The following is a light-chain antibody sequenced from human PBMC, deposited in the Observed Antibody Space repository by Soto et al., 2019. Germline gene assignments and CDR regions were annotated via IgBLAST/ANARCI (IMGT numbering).Light chain of an antibody. CDR2: DVS. Sequence: QSVLTQPASVSGSPGQSITISCTGTSSDVGGYNYVSWYQQHPGKAPKLMIYDVSNRPSGVSNRFSGSKSGNTASLTISGLQAEDEADYYCSSYTSSSILVFGGGTKVTVL. J-gene: IGLJ2*01. CDR3: SSYTSSSILV. CDR1: SSDVGGYNY. V-gene: IGLV2-14*01.